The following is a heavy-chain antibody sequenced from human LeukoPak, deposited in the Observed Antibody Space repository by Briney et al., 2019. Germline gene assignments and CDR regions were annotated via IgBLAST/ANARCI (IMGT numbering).Heavy chain of an antibody. CDR2: IYYSGST. CDR3: ARAPYDYVWGSYRYPDAFDI. CDR1: AGSISSHY. Sequence: KPSETLSLTCTVSAGSISSHYWSWIRQPPGKGLEWIGYIYYSGSTNYNPSLKSRVTISVDTSKNQFSLKLSSVTAADTAVYYCARAPYDYVWGSYRYPDAFDIWGQGTMVTVSS. J-gene: IGHJ3*02. V-gene: IGHV4-59*11. D-gene: IGHD3-16*02.